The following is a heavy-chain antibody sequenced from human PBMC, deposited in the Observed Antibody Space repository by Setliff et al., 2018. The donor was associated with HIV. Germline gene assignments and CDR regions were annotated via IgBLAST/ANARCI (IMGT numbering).Heavy chain of an antibody. J-gene: IGHJ5*02. CDR2: ISPNTGDT. CDR3: ARGGYYTSGTWFDP. Sequence: GASVKVSCKTAGYTFTAYLLQWVRQAPGQGLEWIGWISPNTGDTGIALKFQGRVTMTRDTSTSTTYLELDRLTYDATAIYYWARGGYYTSGTWFDPWGQGTLVTVSS. CDR1: GYTFTAYL. D-gene: IGHD3-10*01. V-gene: IGHV1-2*02.